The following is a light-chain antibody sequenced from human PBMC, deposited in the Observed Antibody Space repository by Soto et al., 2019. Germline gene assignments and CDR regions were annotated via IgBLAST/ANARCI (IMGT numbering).Light chain of an antibody. CDR1: QSISSSF. CDR3: QQYDSSPT. V-gene: IGKV3-20*01. CDR2: GVS. J-gene: IGKJ1*01. Sequence: EIVLTQSPGILSLSPGERASLSCGASQSISSSFLAWYQQKPGQAPRLLMYGVSSRATGTPDRFSGSGSGTDFTLTISRLEPEDFAVYHCQQYDSSPTFGQGTKVDIK.